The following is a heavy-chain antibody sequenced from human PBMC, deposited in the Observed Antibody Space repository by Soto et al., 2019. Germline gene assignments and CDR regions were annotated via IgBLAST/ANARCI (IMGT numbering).Heavy chain of an antibody. V-gene: IGHV1-3*01. CDR1: GYTFTSYA. CDR2: INAGNGNT. J-gene: IGHJ5*02. CDR3: ARVFGCSDGSCYMMPNWFDP. D-gene: IGHD2-15*01. Sequence: QVQLVQSGAEVKKPGASVKVSCKASGYTFTSYAMHWVRQAPGQRLEWMGWINAGNGNTKYSQKFQGRVTITRDTSASTAYMELSSLRSEDTAVYYCARVFGCSDGSCYMMPNWFDPWGQGTLVTVSS.